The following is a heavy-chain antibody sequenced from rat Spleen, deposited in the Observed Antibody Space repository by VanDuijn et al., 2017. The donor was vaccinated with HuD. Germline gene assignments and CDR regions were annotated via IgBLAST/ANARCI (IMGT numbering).Heavy chain of an antibody. CDR3: ARADVAAISTDGI. Sequence: QVQLKESGPGLVQPSQTLSLTCTVSGFSLTSNGVSWVRQPPGKGLEWIAAVSSGGTTYYSSALKSRLSISRDTSKSQIYLKMNSPQIEDTATYFCARADVAAISTDGIWGQGIMVTVSS. D-gene: IGHD1-2*01. CDR2: VSSGGTT. CDR1: GFSLTSNG. J-gene: IGHJ2*01. V-gene: IGHV2S12*01.